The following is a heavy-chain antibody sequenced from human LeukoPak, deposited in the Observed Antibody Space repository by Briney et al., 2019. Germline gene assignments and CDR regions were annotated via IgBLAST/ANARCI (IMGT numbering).Heavy chain of an antibody. CDR3: ARIKWEPYYFDY. Sequence: SETLSLTCTVSGGSISSYFWTWIRQPAGKGLEWIGRFYTSGSTNYNPSLKSRVTMSVDTSKNQFSLKLSSVTAADTAVYYCARIKWEPYYFDYWGQGTLVTVSS. D-gene: IGHD1-26*01. V-gene: IGHV4-4*07. CDR2: FYTSGST. J-gene: IGHJ4*02. CDR1: GGSISSYF.